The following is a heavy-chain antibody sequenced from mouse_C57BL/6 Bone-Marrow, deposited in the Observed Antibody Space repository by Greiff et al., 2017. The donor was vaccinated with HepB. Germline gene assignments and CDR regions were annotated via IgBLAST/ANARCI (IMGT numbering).Heavy chain of an antibody. J-gene: IGHJ2*01. D-gene: IGHD3-2*02. CDR1: GFTFSDYY. Sequence: EVKLEESGGGLVQPGGSLKLSCAASGFTFSDYYMYWVRQTPEKRLEWVAYISNGGGSTYYPDTVKGRFTISRDNAKNTLYLQMSRLKSEDTAMYYCARSTAQASYFDYWGQGTTLTVSS. CDR2: ISNGGGST. V-gene: IGHV5-12*01. CDR3: ARSTAQASYFDY.